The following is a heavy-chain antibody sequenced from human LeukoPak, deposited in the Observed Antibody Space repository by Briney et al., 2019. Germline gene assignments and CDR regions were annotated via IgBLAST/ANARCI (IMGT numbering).Heavy chain of an antibody. Sequence: SETLSLTCTVSGGSISSGDYSWSWIRQPPGKGLEWIGYIYYSGSTYYNPSLKSRVTISVDTSKNQFSLKLSSVTAADTAVYYCARALSDYGSGSPPYHYYGMDVWGQGTTVTVSS. CDR1: GGSISSGDYS. J-gene: IGHJ6*02. V-gene: IGHV4-30-4*01. CDR3: ARALSDYGSGSPPYHYYGMDV. D-gene: IGHD3-10*01. CDR2: IYYSGST.